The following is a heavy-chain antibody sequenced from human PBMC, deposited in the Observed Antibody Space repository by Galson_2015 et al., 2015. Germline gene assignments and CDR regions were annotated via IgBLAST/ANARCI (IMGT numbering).Heavy chain of an antibody. V-gene: IGHV3-21*01. CDR2: ISGSSSHI. D-gene: IGHD1-1*01. J-gene: IGHJ4*02. CDR3: ARQLEIESGSTGY. Sequence: SLRLSCAASGFAFSSYTMSWVRQSPGKGLEWVSSISGSSSHIYYADSVKGRFIISRDNARNSLSLQMNSLRAEDTAEYYCARQLEIESGSTGYWGQATLATVSS. CDR1: GFAFSSYT.